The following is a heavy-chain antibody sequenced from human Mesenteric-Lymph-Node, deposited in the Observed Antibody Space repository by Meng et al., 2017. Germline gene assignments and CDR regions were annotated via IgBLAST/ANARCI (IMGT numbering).Heavy chain of an antibody. CDR2: IYHSGST. CDR1: GCSISSSIW. V-gene: IGHV4-4*02. J-gene: IGHJ4*02. Sequence: ASGPVLGKPSGTLSLTCAASGCSISSSIWWSWVRQPPGKGLEWIGEIYHSGSTNYNPSLKSRVTISVDKSKNQFSLKLSSVTAADTAVYYCASFPPPGKQWLVTDYWGQGTLVTVSS. CDR3: ASFPPPGKQWLVTDY. D-gene: IGHD6-19*01.